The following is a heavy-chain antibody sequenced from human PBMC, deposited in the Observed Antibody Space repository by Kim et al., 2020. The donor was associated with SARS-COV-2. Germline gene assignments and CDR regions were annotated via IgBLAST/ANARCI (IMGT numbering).Heavy chain of an antibody. CDR1: GFTFSSYS. Sequence: GGSLRLSCAASGFTFSSYSMNWVRQAPGKGLEWVSSISSSSSYIYYADSVKGRFTISRDNAKNSLYLQMNSLRAEDTAVYYCARDAQYYDFWSGHTSYYYYGMDVWGQGTTVTVSS. CDR3: ARDAQYYDFWSGHTSYYYYGMDV. V-gene: IGHV3-21*01. J-gene: IGHJ6*02. D-gene: IGHD3-3*01. CDR2: ISSSSSYI.